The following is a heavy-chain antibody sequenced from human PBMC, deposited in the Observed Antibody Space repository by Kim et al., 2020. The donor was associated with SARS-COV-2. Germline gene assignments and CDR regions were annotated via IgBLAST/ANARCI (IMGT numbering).Heavy chain of an antibody. D-gene: IGHD3-10*01. CDR2: INHESGGT. CDR1: GYTFGDYY. CDR3: ARGDYYGSGKVIAY. J-gene: IGHJ4*02. Sequence: ASVKVSCKTSGYTFGDYYIQWVRQAPGQGLEWMGWINHESGGTNYAQKFQGRVTMTRDTSITVAYLELNSLTSVDTAVYYCARGDYYGSGKVIAYWGQGT. V-gene: IGHV1-2*02.